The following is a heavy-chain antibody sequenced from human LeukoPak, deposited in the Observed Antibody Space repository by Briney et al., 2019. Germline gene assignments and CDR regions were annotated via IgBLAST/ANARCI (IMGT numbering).Heavy chain of an antibody. CDR2: IYSDSST. CDR3: ARSRWLDAFDY. V-gene: IGHV3-66*01. J-gene: IGHJ4*02. D-gene: IGHD6-19*01. Sequence: GGSLRLSCAASELTVSSNCMTWVRQAPGKGLEWVSFIYSDSSTYYADSVKGRFTISRDNAKNTLYLQMNSLRADDTAVYYCARSRWLDAFDYWGQGTLVTVSS. CDR1: ELTVSSNC.